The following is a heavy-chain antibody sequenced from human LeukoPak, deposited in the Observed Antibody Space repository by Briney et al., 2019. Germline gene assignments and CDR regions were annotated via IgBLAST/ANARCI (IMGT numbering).Heavy chain of an antibody. J-gene: IGHJ3*02. CDR1: GFTVSSNS. Sequence: GGSLRLSCTVSGFTVSSNSMSWVRQAPGKGLEWVSFIYSDNTHYSDSVKGRFTISRDNSKNTLYLQMNSLRAEDTAVYYCAREAGIAVAGLDAFDIWGQGTMVTVSS. CDR3: AREAGIAVAGLDAFDI. V-gene: IGHV3-66*03. CDR2: IYSDNT. D-gene: IGHD6-19*01.